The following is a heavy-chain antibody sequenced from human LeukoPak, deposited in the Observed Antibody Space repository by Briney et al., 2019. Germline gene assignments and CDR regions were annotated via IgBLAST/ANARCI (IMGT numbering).Heavy chain of an antibody. V-gene: IGHV3-30*03. CDR3: ARDTVDYGGPLGDY. CDR1: GFTFSSYG. D-gene: IGHD4-23*01. J-gene: IGHJ4*02. Sequence: PGGSLRLSCAASGFTFSSYGMHWVRQAPGKGLEWVAVISYDGSNKYYADSVKGRFTISRDNAKNSLYLQMNSLRAEDTAVYYCARDTVDYGGPLGDYWGQGTLVTVSS. CDR2: ISYDGSNK.